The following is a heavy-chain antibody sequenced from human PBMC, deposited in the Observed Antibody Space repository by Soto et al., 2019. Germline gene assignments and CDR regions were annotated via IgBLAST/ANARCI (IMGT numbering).Heavy chain of an antibody. V-gene: IGHV4-59*01. D-gene: IGHD1-20*01. J-gene: IGHJ6*02. CDR2: IYYSGST. CDR3: ARDRYPTYYYYGMDV. CDR1: GGSISSYD. Sequence: SETLSLTCTVSGGSISSYDCSWIRQPPGKGLEWIGYIYYSGSTNYNPSLKSRVTISVDTSKNQFSLKLSSVTAADTAVYYCARDRYPTYYYYGMDVCGQGTTVTVSS.